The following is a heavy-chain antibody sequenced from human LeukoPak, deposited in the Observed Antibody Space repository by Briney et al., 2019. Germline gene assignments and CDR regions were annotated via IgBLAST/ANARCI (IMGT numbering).Heavy chain of an antibody. D-gene: IGHD3-10*02. CDR2: IYSGGST. J-gene: IGHJ4*02. V-gene: IGHV3-53*01. Sequence: HSGGSLRLSCAASGFTVSSNYMSWVRQAPGQGLEWVSVIYSGGSTYYTDSVKGRFTISRDNSKNTLYLQMNSLRAEDTAVYYRARGLSMLGELPGFDYWGQGTLVTVSS. CDR3: ARGLSMLGELPGFDY. CDR1: GFTVSSNY.